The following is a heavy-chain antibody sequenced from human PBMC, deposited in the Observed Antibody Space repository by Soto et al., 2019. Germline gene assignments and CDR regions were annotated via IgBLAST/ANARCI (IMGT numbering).Heavy chain of an antibody. CDR2: IYYSGST. V-gene: IGHV4-31*03. CDR3: ARIVVVPAARPDV. CDR1: GGSISSGGYY. J-gene: IGHJ6*04. D-gene: IGHD2-2*01. Sequence: SETLSLTCTVSGGSISSGGYYWSWIRQHPGKGLEWIGYIYYSGSTYYNPSLKSRVTISVDTSKNQFSLKLSSVTVADTAVYYCARIVVVPAARPDVWGKGTTVTVSS.